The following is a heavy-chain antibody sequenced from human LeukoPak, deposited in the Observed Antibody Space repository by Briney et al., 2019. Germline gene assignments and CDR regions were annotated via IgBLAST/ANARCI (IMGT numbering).Heavy chain of an antibody. D-gene: IGHD3-10*01. Sequence: SVKVSCKASGFTFTSSAVQWVRQARGQRLEWIGWIVVGSGNANYAQKFQERVTITRDMSTSTAYMELSSLRSEDTAVYYCAAEGEGFGHFDYWGQGTLVTASS. V-gene: IGHV1-58*01. J-gene: IGHJ4*02. CDR2: IVVGSGNA. CDR3: AAEGEGFGHFDY. CDR1: GFTFTSSA.